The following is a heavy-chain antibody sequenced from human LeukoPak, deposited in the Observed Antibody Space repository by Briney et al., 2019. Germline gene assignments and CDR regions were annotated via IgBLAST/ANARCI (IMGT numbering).Heavy chain of an antibody. CDR1: GGSICSYY. CDR2: IYTSGST. Sequence: LSGTLSLTCPVSGGSICSYYWSWIRQPAGKGLEWIGRIYTSGSTNYNPSLKSRVTMSVDTSKNQFSLKLSSVTAADTAVYYCARDQGVRGVITYFDYWGQGTLVTVSS. V-gene: IGHV4-4*07. D-gene: IGHD3-10*01. J-gene: IGHJ4*02. CDR3: ARDQGVRGVITYFDY.